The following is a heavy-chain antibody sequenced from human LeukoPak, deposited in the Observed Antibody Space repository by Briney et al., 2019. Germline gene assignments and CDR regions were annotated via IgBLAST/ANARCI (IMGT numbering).Heavy chain of an antibody. D-gene: IGHD3-22*01. CDR1: GGSISSYY. CDR3: ARFGSSGPGAFDI. V-gene: IGHV4-59*01. CDR2: IYYSGST. J-gene: IGHJ3*02. Sequence: SETLSLTCTVSGGSISSYYWSWIRQPPGKGLEWIGYIYYSGSTNYNPTLKSRLTMSVDTSKNQFSLKLTSVTAADTAVYYCARFGSSGPGAFDIWGQGTMVTVSS.